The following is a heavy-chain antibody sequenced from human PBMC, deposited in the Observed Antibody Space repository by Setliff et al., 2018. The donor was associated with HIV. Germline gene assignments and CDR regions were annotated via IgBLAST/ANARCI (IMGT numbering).Heavy chain of an antibody. CDR1: GGSFHSYY. CDR2: ITDSGVT. J-gene: IGHJ6*03. D-gene: IGHD2-15*01. Sequence: SETLSLTCAVYGGSFHSYYWTWIRQSPGKGLEWIGEITDSGVTNYHPSLKSRVTISLDPSKNQFSLRLTSVTAADTAVYNCARVPRSGGSWPYYYYYMDVWGKGTTVTVSS. CDR3: ARVPRSGGSWPYYYYYMDV. V-gene: IGHV4-34*01.